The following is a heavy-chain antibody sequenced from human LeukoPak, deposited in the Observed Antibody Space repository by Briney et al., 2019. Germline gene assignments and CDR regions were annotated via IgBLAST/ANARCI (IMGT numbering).Heavy chain of an antibody. CDR3: AKDGTTTITFDY. Sequence: GGSLRLSCAASGFTFDDYAMHWVRQAPGKGLEWVSVISGSGGSIYYRDSVKGRFTISRDNSKNTLYLQMNSLRAEDTAVYYCAKDGTTTITFDYWGQGTLVTVSS. D-gene: IGHD1-1*01. V-gene: IGHV3-23*01. J-gene: IGHJ4*02. CDR1: GFTFDDYA. CDR2: ISGSGGSI.